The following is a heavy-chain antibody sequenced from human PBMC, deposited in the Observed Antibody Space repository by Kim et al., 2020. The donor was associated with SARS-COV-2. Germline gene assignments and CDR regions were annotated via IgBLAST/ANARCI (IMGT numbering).Heavy chain of an antibody. J-gene: IGHJ6*02. D-gene: IGHD5-12*01. V-gene: IGHV3-15*01. CDR3: TTLLGGYDFKSGSYYYGMDV. CDR2: IKSKTDGGTT. Sequence: GGSLRLSCAASGFTFSNAWMSWVRQAPGKGLEWVGRIKSKTDGGTTDYAAPVKGRFTISRDDSKNTLYLQMNSLKTEDTAVYYCTTLLGGYDFKSGSYYYGMDVWGQGTTVTVSS. CDR1: GFTFSNAW.